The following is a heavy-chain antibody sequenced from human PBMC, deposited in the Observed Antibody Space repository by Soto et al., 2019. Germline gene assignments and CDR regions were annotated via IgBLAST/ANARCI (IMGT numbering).Heavy chain of an antibody. D-gene: IGHD6-13*01. CDR1: GFSLSTSGVG. V-gene: IGHV2-5*02. Sequence: QITLKESGPPLVKPTQTLTLTCTFSGFSLSTSGVGVGWIRQPPGKALEWLALIYWDGDERYSPSLKSRLTITKDTSKNQVVLTMTNMDPVDTGTYYCAHRRSAAAGSGFDYWGQGTLVTVSP. CDR2: IYWDGDE. J-gene: IGHJ4*02. CDR3: AHRRSAAAGSGFDY.